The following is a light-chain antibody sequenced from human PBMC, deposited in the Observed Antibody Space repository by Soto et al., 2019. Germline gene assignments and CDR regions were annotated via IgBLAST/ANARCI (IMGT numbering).Light chain of an antibody. Sequence: DIHMTQSPSTLSASVGDRVTITCRASQSISIWLAWYQQKPGRAPNLLIYGTSSVESGVPSRFSGSGSGTEFTLTISSLQPDDFATYYCQHYNDYSWTFGQGTNVEIK. CDR2: GTS. V-gene: IGKV1-5*03. CDR3: QHYNDYSWT. J-gene: IGKJ1*01. CDR1: QSISIW.